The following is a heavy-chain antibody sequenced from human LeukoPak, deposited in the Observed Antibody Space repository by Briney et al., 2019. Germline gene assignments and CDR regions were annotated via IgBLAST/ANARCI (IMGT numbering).Heavy chain of an antibody. Sequence: GGSLRLSCAASGFTFSHYSMNMNWVRQAPGKGLEWVSSIFPSGGEIHYADSVRGRFTISRDNSKSTLSLQMNSLRAEDTAIYYCATYRQVLLPFESWGQGTLVTVSS. CDR2: IFPSGGEI. V-gene: IGHV3-21*04. D-gene: IGHD2-8*02. CDR3: ATYRQVLLPFES. J-gene: IGHJ4*02. CDR1: GFTFSHYS.